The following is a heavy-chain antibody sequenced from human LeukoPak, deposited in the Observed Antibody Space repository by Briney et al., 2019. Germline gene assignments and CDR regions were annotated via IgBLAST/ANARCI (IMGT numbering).Heavy chain of an antibody. CDR2: VSPNNGGT. Sequence: ASVKVSCKASGYTFTAYYIHWVRQAPGQRLEWMGWVSPNNGGTNYAQKFQGRVTVTRDTSISTLYMDLNSLRSDDTAVYYCARSDVLYASQGEARYFNHWGQGTLVTVSS. CDR1: GYTFTAYY. V-gene: IGHV1-2*02. CDR3: ARSDVLYASQGEARYFNH. D-gene: IGHD3-16*01. J-gene: IGHJ4*02.